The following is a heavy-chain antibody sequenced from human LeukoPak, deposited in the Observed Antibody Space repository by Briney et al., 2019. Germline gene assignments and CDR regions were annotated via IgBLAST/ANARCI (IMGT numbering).Heavy chain of an antibody. V-gene: IGHV1-8*01. CDR1: GYPFNNYD. J-gene: IGHJ5*02. Sequence: ASVKVSCKASGYPFNNYDINWVRQATGHGLEWMGWINPNSGSSDSAQKFQGRVTMTADTSISTAYMELNNLRSEDTAVYYCARLVGCGSTNCYSPDNWFDPWGQGTLVTVSS. CDR2: INPNSGSS. CDR3: ARLVGCGSTNCYSPDNWFDP. D-gene: IGHD2-2*01.